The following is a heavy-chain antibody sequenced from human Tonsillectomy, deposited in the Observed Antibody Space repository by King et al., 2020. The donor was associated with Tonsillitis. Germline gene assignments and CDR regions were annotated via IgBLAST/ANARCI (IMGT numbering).Heavy chain of an antibody. D-gene: IGHD3-22*01. CDR2: IRSKAYGGTT. Sequence: VQLVESGGGLVQPGRSLRLSCTASGFTFGDYAMSWVRQAPGKGLEWVGFIRSKAYGGTTEYAASVKGRFTISRDDSKSIAYLQMNSLKTEDTAVYYCTRDPANYYDSSGYYSDAFDIWGQGTMVTVSS. J-gene: IGHJ3*02. CDR1: GFTFGDYA. CDR3: TRDPANYYDSSGYYSDAFDI. V-gene: IGHV3-49*04.